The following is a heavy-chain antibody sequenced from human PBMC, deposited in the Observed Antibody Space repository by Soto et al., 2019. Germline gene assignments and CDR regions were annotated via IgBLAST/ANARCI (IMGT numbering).Heavy chain of an antibody. Sequence: GGSLRLSCAASGFTFSSYAMHWVRQAPGKGLEWVAVISYDGSNKYYADSVKGRFTISRDNSKNTLYLQMNSLRAEDTAVYYCARDWRGDRTYAMDVWGQGTTVTVSS. D-gene: IGHD2-21*02. V-gene: IGHV3-30-3*01. CDR3: ARDWRGDRTYAMDV. J-gene: IGHJ6*02. CDR1: GFTFSSYA. CDR2: ISYDGSNK.